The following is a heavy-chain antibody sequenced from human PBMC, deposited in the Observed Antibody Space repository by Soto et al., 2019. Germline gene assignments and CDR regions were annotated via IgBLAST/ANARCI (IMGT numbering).Heavy chain of an antibody. V-gene: IGHV4-59*08. D-gene: IGHD3-3*02. CDR3: ARRVGLHFESRAQQNWFDP. J-gene: IGHJ5*02. Sequence: QVQLQESGPGLVKPSETLSLTCTVSGGSISSYYWSWIRQPPGKGLEWIGYIYYSGSTNYNPSLKSRVTISVDTSKNQFSLKLSSVTAADTAVYYCARRVGLHFESRAQQNWFDPWGQGTLVTVSS. CDR1: GGSISSYY. CDR2: IYYSGST.